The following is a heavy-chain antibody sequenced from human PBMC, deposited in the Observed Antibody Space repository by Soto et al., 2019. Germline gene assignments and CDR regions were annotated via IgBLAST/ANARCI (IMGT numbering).Heavy chain of an antibody. D-gene: IGHD1-20*01. CDR3: ARDGLTGSARGRFDP. Sequence: SETLSLTCTVSGGSIISYYWSWIRQPPGKGLEWIGYIYYSGSTNYNPSLKSRVTISVDTSKNQFSLKLSSVTAADTAVYYCARDGLTGSARGRFDPWGQGTLVTVSS. J-gene: IGHJ5*02. CDR2: IYYSGST. CDR1: GGSIISYY. V-gene: IGHV4-59*01.